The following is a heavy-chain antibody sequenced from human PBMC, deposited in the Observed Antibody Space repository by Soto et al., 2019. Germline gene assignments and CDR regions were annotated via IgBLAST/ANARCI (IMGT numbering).Heavy chain of an antibody. CDR2: IYPGGSDT. Sequence: PGESLKISCKGSGYSFTSYWIGWVRQMPGKGLEWMGIIYPGGSDTRYSPSFQGQVTISADKSISTAYLQWSSLKASDTAMYYCARQGGYYGSGSYYNWAYYYYGMDVWGQGTTVTVSS. CDR1: GYSFTSYW. J-gene: IGHJ6*02. D-gene: IGHD3-10*01. CDR3: ARQGGYYGSGSYYNWAYYYYGMDV. V-gene: IGHV5-51*01.